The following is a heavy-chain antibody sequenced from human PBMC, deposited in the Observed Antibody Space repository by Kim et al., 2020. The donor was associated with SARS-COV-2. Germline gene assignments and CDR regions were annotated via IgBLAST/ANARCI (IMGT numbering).Heavy chain of an antibody. J-gene: IGHJ5*02. CDR3: ARGAVVPAAISWFDP. Sequence: PSLKSRVTISVDRSKNQFSLKLSSVTAADTAVYYCARGAVVPAAISWFDPWGQGTLVTVSS. V-gene: IGHV4-30-2*01. D-gene: IGHD2-2*01.